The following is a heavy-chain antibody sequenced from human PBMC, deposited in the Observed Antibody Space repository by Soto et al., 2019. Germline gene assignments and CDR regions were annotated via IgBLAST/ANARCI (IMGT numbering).Heavy chain of an antibody. CDR3: ASGGSSPYYYYYYYMDV. D-gene: IGHD2-15*01. V-gene: IGHV3-33*01. CDR2: IWYDGSNK. Sequence: GGSLRLSCAASGFTFSSYGMHWVRQAPGKGLEWVAVIWYDGSNKYYADSVKGRFTISRDNSKNTLYLQMNSLRAEDTAVYYCASGGSSPYYYYYYYMDVWGKGTTVTVSS. CDR1: GFTFSSYG. J-gene: IGHJ6*03.